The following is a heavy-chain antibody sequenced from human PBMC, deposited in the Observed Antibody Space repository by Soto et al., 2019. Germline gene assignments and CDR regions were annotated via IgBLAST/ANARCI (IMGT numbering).Heavy chain of an antibody. Sequence: RASVKVSCKASGGTFSSYAISWVRQAPGQGLEWMGGIIPIFGTANYAQKFQGRVTITADESTSTAYMELSSLRSEDTAVYYCARDYCSSTSCYTGDWFDPWGQGTLVTVSS. CDR3: ARDYCSSTSCYTGDWFDP. CDR1: GGTFSSYA. V-gene: IGHV1-69*13. J-gene: IGHJ5*02. D-gene: IGHD2-2*02. CDR2: IIPIFGTA.